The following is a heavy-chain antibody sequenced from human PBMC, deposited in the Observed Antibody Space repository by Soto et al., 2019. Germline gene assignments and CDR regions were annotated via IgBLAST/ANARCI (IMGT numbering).Heavy chain of an antibody. CDR2: IYYSGST. V-gene: IGHV4-39*02. CDR1: GGSISSSSYY. CDR3: AREGGSAARVSFYGMDV. J-gene: IGHJ6*02. D-gene: IGHD3-10*01. Sequence: TSETLSLTCTVSGGSISSSSYYWGWIRQPPGKGLEWIGSIYYSGSTYYNPSLKSRVTISVDTSKNQFSLKLSSVTAADTAVYYCAREGGSAARVSFYGMDVWRQGTTVTVSS.